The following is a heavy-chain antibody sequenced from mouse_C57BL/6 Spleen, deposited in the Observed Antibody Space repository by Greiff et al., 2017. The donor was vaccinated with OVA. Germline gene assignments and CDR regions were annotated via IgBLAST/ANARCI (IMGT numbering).Heavy chain of an antibody. Sequence: QVQLQQPGAELVKPGASVKLSCKASGYTFTSYWMQWVKQRPGQGLEWIGEIDPSDSYTNYNQKFKGKATLTVDTSSSTAYMQLISLTSEDSAVYDCAGRDGYYVGCRAIDYWGQGTSVTVSS. CDR3: AGRDGYYVGCRAIDY. V-gene: IGHV1-50*01. D-gene: IGHD2-3*01. CDR1: GYTFTSYW. J-gene: IGHJ4*01. CDR2: IDPSDSYT.